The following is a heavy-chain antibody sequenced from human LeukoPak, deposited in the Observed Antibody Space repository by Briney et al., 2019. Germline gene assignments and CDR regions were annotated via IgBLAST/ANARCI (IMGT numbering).Heavy chain of an antibody. J-gene: IGHJ4*02. CDR3: ARRGYYGSGAFDY. V-gene: IGHV4-34*01. CDR1: GGSISSYY. Sequence: SETLSLTCTVSGGSISSYYWSWIRQPPGKGLEWIGEINHSGSTNYNPSLKSRVTISVDTSKNQFSLKLSSVTAADTAVYYCARRGYYGSGAFDYWGQGTLVTVSS. D-gene: IGHD3-10*01. CDR2: INHSGST.